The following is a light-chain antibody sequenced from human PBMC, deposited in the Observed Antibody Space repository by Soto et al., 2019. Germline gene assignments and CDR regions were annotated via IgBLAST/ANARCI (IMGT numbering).Light chain of an antibody. CDR3: QQYGSSPFT. CDR1: QSVSSSY. Sequence: EIVLTQSPGTLSLSPGERATLSYRASQSVSSSYLAWYQQKPGQAPSLLIYGASSRATGIPDRFSGSGSGTDFTLSISRLEPEDFAVYYCQQYGSSPFTFGPGTRVDIK. J-gene: IGKJ3*01. CDR2: GAS. V-gene: IGKV3-20*01.